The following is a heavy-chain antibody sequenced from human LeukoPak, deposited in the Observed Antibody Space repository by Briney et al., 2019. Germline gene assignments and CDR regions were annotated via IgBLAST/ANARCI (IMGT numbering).Heavy chain of an antibody. CDR2: ISSSGSTI. Sequence: PGGSLRLSCAASGFTFSSYEMNWVRQAPGKGLEWVSYISSSGSTIYYADSVKGRFTISRDNAKNSLYLQMNSLRAEDTAVYYCARGGCCSSTSCPTDYYYYYGMDVWGQGTTVTVSS. CDR3: ARGGCCSSTSCPTDYYYYYGMDV. V-gene: IGHV3-48*03. CDR1: GFTFSSYE. D-gene: IGHD2-2*01. J-gene: IGHJ6*02.